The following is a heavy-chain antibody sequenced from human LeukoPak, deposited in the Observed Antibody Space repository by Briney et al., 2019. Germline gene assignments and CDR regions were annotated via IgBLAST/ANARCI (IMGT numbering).Heavy chain of an antibody. CDR2: IYYSGST. V-gene: IGHV4-30-4*01. J-gene: IGHJ4*02. CDR1: GASISSGDYY. D-gene: IGHD3-10*01. CDR3: ARAPSGYYGSGSYYGRYYFDY. Sequence: SETLSLTCTVSGASISSGDYYWSWIRQPPGKGLEWIGYIYYSGSTYYNPSLEGRVAISVDTSQNQFSLKQSSVTAADTAVYYCARAPSGYYGSGSYYGRYYFDYWGQGTLVTVSS.